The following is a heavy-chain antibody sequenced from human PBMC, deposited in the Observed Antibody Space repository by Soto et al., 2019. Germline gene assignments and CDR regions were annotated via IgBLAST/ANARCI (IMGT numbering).Heavy chain of an antibody. D-gene: IGHD2-15*01. CDR3: ASQTSAATRSPYYFDH. V-gene: IGHV4-39*01. CDR2: SYYSGTT. CDR1: GGSISSGGYY. Sequence: SETLSLTCTVSGGSISSGGYYWSWIRQHPGKGLEWIGSSYYSGTTYYNRSLRSRVTITVDTSNNQFSLRLNSVTAADTAVYYCASQTSAATRSPYYFDHWGQGALVTVSS. J-gene: IGHJ4*02.